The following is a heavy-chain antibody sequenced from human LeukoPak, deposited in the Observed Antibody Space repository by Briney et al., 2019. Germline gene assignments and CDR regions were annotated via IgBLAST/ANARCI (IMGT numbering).Heavy chain of an antibody. CDR2: ISGSGGST. Sequence: GGSLRLSCAASGFTFSSYAKSWVRQAPGKGLEWVSAISGSGGSTYYADSVKGRFTISRDNSKNTLYLQMNSLRAEDTAVYYCAKDYYYDSSGYLIYWGQGTLVTVSS. J-gene: IGHJ4*02. CDR3: AKDYYYDSSGYLIY. V-gene: IGHV3-23*01. D-gene: IGHD3-22*01. CDR1: GFTFSSYA.